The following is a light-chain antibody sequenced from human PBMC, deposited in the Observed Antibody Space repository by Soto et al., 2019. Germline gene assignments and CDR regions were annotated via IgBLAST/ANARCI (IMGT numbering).Light chain of an antibody. CDR2: GAS. CDR3: QQYNNWPRT. J-gene: IGKJ1*01. Sequence: DIVLPQSPGTLSLSPGERATLSCRASQSVSSSYLAWYQQKPGQAPRLLIYGASTRATGIPARFSGSGSGTEFTLTISSLQSEDFAVYYCQQYNNWPRTFGQGTKVDIK. V-gene: IGKV3-15*01. CDR1: QSVSSSY.